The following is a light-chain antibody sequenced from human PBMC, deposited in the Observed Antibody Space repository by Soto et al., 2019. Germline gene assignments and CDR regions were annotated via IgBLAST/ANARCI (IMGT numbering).Light chain of an antibody. CDR1: QSVSSA. CDR3: QQYNDWPPT. V-gene: IGKV3-15*01. J-gene: IGKJ3*01. CDR2: AAS. Sequence: EIVLTQSPATLSVSPGDRAILSCRASQSVSSALAWYQQKPGQTLRLLVYAASTRVTGIPARFSGSGSGTEFTLTISSLQSEDFVTYYCQQYNDWPPTFGPGTKVDIK.